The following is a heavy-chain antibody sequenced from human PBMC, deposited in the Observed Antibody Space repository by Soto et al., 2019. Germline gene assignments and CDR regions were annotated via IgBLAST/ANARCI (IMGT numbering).Heavy chain of an antibody. CDR2: ISAYNGNT. CDR1: GYTFTSYG. V-gene: IGHV1-18*01. CDR3: ARAPRYDYVWGSYRYTFPHE. Sequence: ASVKVSCKASGYTFTSYGISWVRQAPGQGLEWMGWISAYNGNTNYAQKLQGRVTMTTDTSTSTAYMELRSLRSDDTAVYYCARAPRYDYVWGSYRYTFPHERGQGTLVTVSS. D-gene: IGHD3-16*02. J-gene: IGHJ4*02.